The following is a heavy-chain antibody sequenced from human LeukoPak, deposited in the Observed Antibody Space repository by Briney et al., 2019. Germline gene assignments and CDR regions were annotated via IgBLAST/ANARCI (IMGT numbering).Heavy chain of an antibody. CDR2: IWHDGSNK. CDR1: GFNFRTYG. CDR3: AGHGSSSG. D-gene: IGHD6-6*01. V-gene: IGHV3-33*03. Sequence: GGSLRLSCAASGFNFRTYGMHWVRQAPGKGLEWLAIIWHDGSNKYYGDSVKGRFTISRDNSKNTLYLQMNSLRAEDTAVYYCAGHGSSSGWGQGTLVTVSS. J-gene: IGHJ4*02.